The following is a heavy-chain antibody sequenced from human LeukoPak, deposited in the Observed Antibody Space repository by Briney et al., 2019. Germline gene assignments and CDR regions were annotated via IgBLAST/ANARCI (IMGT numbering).Heavy chain of an antibody. CDR2: IDSSGDTI. D-gene: IGHD6-25*01. CDR3: ARGSADAFDI. J-gene: IGHJ3*02. V-gene: IGHV3-48*03. Sequence: WGSLRLSCAASGFAFSSFEMNWVRQAPGKGLEWVSYIDSSGDTIHYADSVKGRFTISRDNAKNSLYLQMSSLRAEDTAVYYCARGSADAFDIWGQGTMVTVSS. CDR1: GFAFSSFE.